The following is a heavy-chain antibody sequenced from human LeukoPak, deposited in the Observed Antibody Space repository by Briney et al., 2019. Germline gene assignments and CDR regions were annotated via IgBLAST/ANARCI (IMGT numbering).Heavy chain of an antibody. CDR3: AKGRRTGFVDY. D-gene: IGHD1-1*01. J-gene: IGHJ4*02. Sequence: GGSLRLSCEPSIFAFSEYYMHWVRLAPGKGLEWLAVITNDGSRQFYADSVKGRFTVSRDNSKSLLFLQMESLRHDDTGIYYCAKGRRTGFVDYWGQGALVTVSS. V-gene: IGHV3-30*18. CDR2: ITNDGSRQ. CDR1: IFAFSEYY.